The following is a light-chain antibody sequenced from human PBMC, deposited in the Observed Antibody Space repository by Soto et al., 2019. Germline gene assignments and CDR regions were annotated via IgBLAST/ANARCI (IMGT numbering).Light chain of an antibody. CDR2: RAS. J-gene: IGKJ1*01. CDR1: QSLGGN. Sequence: DIVMTQSPATLAVSPGATATLSCRASQSLGGNLAWYQQKPGQGPRLLIFRASSRATGVPARFSASGSGTEFTLTISSLQSEDFAVYYCQQYNNWPRTFGQGTKVDIK. CDR3: QQYNNWPRT. V-gene: IGKV3-15*01.